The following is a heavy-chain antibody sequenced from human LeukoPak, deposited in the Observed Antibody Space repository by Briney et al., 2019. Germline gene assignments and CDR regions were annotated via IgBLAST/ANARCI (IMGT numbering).Heavy chain of an antibody. D-gene: IGHD5-18*01. CDR2: IWYDGSNK. CDR3: AKGYSYGHWGDY. J-gene: IGHJ4*02. V-gene: IGHV3-33*06. CDR1: GFTFSSYG. Sequence: GGSLRLSSAASGFTFSSYGMHWVRQAPGKGLEWVAVIWYDGSNKYYADSVKGRFTISRDNSKNTLYLQMNSLRAEDTAVYYCAKGYSYGHWGDYWGQGTLVTVSS.